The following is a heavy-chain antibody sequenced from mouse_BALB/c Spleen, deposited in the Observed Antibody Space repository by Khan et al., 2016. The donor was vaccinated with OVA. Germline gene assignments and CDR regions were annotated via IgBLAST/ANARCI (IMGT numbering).Heavy chain of an antibody. CDR1: GYSITSGYG. D-gene: IGHD3-3*01. J-gene: IGHJ2*01. CDR3: ARTARIKY. CDR2: ISYRGST. V-gene: IGHV3-2*02. Sequence: EVQLQESGPGLVKPFQFLSLTCTVTGYSITSGYGWNWIRQFPGNKLEWMGYISYRGSTNYNPSLKSRIYITRDTSKNQFFLQLNSVTTEDTATYYCARTARIKYWGQGTTLTVSS.